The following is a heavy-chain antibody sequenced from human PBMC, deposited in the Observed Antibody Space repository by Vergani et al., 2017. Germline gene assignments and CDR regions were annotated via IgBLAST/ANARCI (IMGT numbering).Heavy chain of an antibody. CDR1: VPSIKIRNSS. V-gene: IGHV4-39*01. CDR3: ARHSTVEWLVKLGWIDP. Sequence: HLHFKKSAPGLVNPSATLFLTSSAFVPSIKIRNSSWGWSRHPPGKGLEWIASTYYSGSTYYNPSLKSRVTISVDTSKNQFSLKLSSVTAADTAVYFCARHSTVEWLVKLGWIDPWGQGILVTVSS. CDR2: TYYSGST. J-gene: IGHJ5*02. D-gene: IGHD6-19*01.